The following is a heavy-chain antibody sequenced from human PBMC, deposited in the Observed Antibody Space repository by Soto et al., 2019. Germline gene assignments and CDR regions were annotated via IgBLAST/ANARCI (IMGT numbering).Heavy chain of an antibody. Sequence: PGGSLRLSCAASGLTFSSYGMHWVRQAPGKGLEWVAVISYDGSNKYYADSVKGRFTISRDNSKNTLYLQMNSLRAEDTAVYYCAKRYSSRMEWLLYGYYFDYWGQGTLVTVSS. J-gene: IGHJ4*02. CDR2: ISYDGSNK. D-gene: IGHD3-3*01. CDR1: GLTFSSYG. V-gene: IGHV3-30*18. CDR3: AKRYSSRMEWLLYGYYFDY.